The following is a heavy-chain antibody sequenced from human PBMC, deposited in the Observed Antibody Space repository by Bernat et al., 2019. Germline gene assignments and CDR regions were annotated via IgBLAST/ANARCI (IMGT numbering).Heavy chain of an antibody. CDR1: GDSISSGDYF. V-gene: IGHV4-39*01. Sequence: QLQLQESGPGLVKPSETLSLTCTVSGDSISSGDYFWGWIRQPPGKGLEWIAAVHHSGSTYYSPSLKSRVTISVDTSRNQFSLKLSSVTAADTAAYYCARRTLYSGAHYYDYWGQGTLVTVSS. D-gene: IGHD6-25*01. CDR3: ARRTLYSGAHYYDY. J-gene: IGHJ4*02. CDR2: VHHSGST.